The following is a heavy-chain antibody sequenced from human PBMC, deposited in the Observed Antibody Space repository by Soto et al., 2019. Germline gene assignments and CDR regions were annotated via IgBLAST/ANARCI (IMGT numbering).Heavy chain of an antibody. D-gene: IGHD7-27*01. J-gene: IGHJ4*02. CDR2: IDSGSSRI. V-gene: IGHV3-21*06. CDR3: VSQPHWARPFES. Sequence: EVQLVESGGGRVKPGGSVRLSCAASGFSFSSYEMKWVRQAPGRGLEWVASIDSGSSRIYYADSVKGRFTISRDDAKNLLYLQMNSLRTEDTGVYYCVSQPHWARPFESWGQGTLVNVSS. CDR1: GFSFSSYE.